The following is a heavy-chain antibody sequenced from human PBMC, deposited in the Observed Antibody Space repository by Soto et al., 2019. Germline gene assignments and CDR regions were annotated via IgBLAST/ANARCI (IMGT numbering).Heavy chain of an antibody. V-gene: IGHV4-59*08. D-gene: IGHD3-16*02. CDR3: ARQYRYYDY. CDR1: GGSISSYY. J-gene: IGHJ4*02. CDR2: IYYSGST. Sequence: QVQLQESGPGLVKPSETLSLTCTVSGGSISSYYWSWIRQPPGKGLEWIGYIYYSGSTNYNPSLKSRVTISVDTSKNQFSLKLSSVTAADTAVYYCARQYRYYDYWGQGTLVTVSS.